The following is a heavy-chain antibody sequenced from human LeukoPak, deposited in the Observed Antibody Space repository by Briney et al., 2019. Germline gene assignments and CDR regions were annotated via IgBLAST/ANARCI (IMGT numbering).Heavy chain of an antibody. Sequence: SETLPLTCTVSGGSISSHYWSWIRQPPGKGLEWIGYIYYSGSTNYNPSLKSRVTISVDTSKNQFSLKLSSVTAADTAVYYCARDLAYYYDSSGYYPGRYFDYWGQGTLVTVSS. J-gene: IGHJ4*02. V-gene: IGHV4-59*11. D-gene: IGHD3-22*01. CDR2: IYYSGST. CDR1: GGSISSHY. CDR3: ARDLAYYYDSSGYYPGRYFDY.